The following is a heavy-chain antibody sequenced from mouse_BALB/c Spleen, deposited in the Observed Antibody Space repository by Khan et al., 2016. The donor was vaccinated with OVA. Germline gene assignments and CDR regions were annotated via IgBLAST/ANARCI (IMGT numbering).Heavy chain of an antibody. CDR2: IDPENGNT. CDR3: TRDGYSPWFAY. D-gene: IGHD2-3*01. Sequence: VQLQQSGAELVGPGALVKLSCKASGFNIKDYYIHWVKQRPEQGLEWIGGIDPENGNTIYDPKFQGKASITADTSSNTAYLQLSSLTSEDTAVYYCTRDGYSPWFAYWGQGTLVTVSA. CDR1: GFNIKDYY. J-gene: IGHJ3*01. V-gene: IGHV14-1*02.